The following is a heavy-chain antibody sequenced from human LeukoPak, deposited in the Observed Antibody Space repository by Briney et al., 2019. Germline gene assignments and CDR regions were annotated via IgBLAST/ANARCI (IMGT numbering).Heavy chain of an antibody. D-gene: IGHD3-22*01. CDR3: ARTYYDRTFDY. CDR2: IYYSGST. V-gene: IGHV4-39*01. Sequence: SETLSLTCTVSGGSISSSSYYWGWIRQPPGKGLEWIGSIYYSGSTYYNPSLKSRVTISVDTSKNQFSLKLSSVTAADTAVYYCARTYYDRTFDYWGQGTLVTVSS. J-gene: IGHJ4*02. CDR1: GGSISSSSYY.